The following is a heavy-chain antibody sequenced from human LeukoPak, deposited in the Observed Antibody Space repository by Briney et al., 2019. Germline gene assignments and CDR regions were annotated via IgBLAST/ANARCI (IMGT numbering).Heavy chain of an antibody. D-gene: IGHD3-10*01. Sequence: ASVKVSCKASGYTFTGYYMHWVRQAPGQGLEWMGWINPNSGGTNYAQKFQGRVTMTRDTSISTVYMELSRLRSDDTAVYYCARDLLTMLRGVMAYWGQGTLVTVSS. CDR3: ARDLLTMLRGVMAY. CDR2: INPNSGGT. CDR1: GYTFTGYY. J-gene: IGHJ4*02. V-gene: IGHV1-2*02.